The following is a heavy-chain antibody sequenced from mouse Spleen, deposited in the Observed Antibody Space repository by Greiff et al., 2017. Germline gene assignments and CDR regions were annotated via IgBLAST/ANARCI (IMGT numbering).Heavy chain of an antibody. J-gene: IGHJ2*01. CDR3: TTLGRLDY. D-gene: IGHD4-1*01. Sequence: VQLQQSGAELVRPGASVKLSCTASGFNIKDDYMHWVKQRPEQGLEWIGWIDPENGDTEYASKFQGKATITADTSSNTAYLQLSSLTSEDTAVYYCTTLGRLDYWGQGTTLTVSS. CDR1: GFNIKDDY. V-gene: IGHV14-4*01. CDR2: IDPENGDT.